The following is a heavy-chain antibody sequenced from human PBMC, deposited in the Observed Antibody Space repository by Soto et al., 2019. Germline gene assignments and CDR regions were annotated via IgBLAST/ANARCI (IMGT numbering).Heavy chain of an antibody. CDR2: INHSGST. D-gene: IGHD2-15*01. CDR3: ARSPECFSGGGSCYGRPQQPTDNWFDP. J-gene: IGHJ5*02. V-gene: IGHV4-34*01. CDR1: GGSFSGYY. Sequence: SETLSLTCAVYGGSFSGYYWSWIRQPPGKGLEWIGEINHSGSTNYNPSLKSRVTISVDTSKNQFSLKLSSVTAADTAVYYCARSPECFSGGGSCYGRPQQPTDNWFDPWGQGTLVTVSS.